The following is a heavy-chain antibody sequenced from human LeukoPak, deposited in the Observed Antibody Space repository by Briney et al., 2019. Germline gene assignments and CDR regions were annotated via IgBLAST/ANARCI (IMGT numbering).Heavy chain of an antibody. Sequence: GGSLRLSCAASGFTFSSYSMNWVRQAPGKGLEWVSSISSSSSYIYYADSVKGRFTISRDNAKNSLYLQMNSLRAEDTAVYYCARDRGYSSSLTPGVFDYWGQGTLVTVSS. V-gene: IGHV3-21*01. CDR2: ISSSSSYI. CDR1: GFTFSSYS. CDR3: ARDRGYSSSLTPGVFDY. D-gene: IGHD6-13*01. J-gene: IGHJ4*02.